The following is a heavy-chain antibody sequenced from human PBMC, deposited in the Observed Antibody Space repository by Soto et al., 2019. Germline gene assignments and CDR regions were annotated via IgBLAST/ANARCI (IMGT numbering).Heavy chain of an antibody. CDR3: ARVGQGAWYFDL. CDR1: GFSFSSYW. J-gene: IGHJ2*01. Sequence: EVQLVESGGGLVQPGGSLRLSCAASGFSFSSYWMHWVSQAPGKGLVWVSRIKTDGSIITYADSVKGRFTISRDNATNTLYLQMNTLRAEETAVYYCARVGQGAWYFDLWGRGTLVTVSS. CDR2: IKTDGSII. V-gene: IGHV3-74*01. D-gene: IGHD1-26*01.